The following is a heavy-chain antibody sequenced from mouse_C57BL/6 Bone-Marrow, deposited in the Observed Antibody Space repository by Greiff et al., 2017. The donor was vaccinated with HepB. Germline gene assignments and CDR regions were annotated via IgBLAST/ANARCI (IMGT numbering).Heavy chain of an antibody. V-gene: IGHV5-4*01. CDR1: GFTFSSYA. CDR2: ISDGGSYT. D-gene: IGHD2-4*01. CDR3: ARYYDYDDFFFDY. Sequence: EVHLVESGGGLVKPGGSLKLSCAASGFTFSSYAMSWVRQTPEKRLEWVATISDGGSYTYYPDNVKGRFTISRDNAKNNLYLQMSHLKSEDTAMYYCARYYDYDDFFFDYWGQGTTLTVSS. J-gene: IGHJ2*01.